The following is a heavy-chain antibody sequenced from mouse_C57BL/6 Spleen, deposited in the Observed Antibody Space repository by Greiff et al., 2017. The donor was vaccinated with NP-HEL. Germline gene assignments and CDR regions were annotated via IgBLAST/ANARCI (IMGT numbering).Heavy chain of an antibody. D-gene: IGHD1-1*01. Sequence: DVKLQESGGDLVKPGGSLKLSCAASGFTFSSYGMSWVRQTPDKRLEWVATISSGGSYTYYPDSVKGRFTISRDNAKNTLYLQMSSLKSEDTAMYYCARQYYYGSSYYAMDYWGQGTSVTVSS. J-gene: IGHJ4*01. CDR3: ARQYYYGSSYYAMDY. CDR1: GFTFSSYG. CDR2: ISSGGSYT. V-gene: IGHV5-6*02.